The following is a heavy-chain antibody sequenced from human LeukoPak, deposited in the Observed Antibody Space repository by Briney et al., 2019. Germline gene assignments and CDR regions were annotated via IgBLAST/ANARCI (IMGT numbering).Heavy chain of an antibody. D-gene: IGHD4-17*01. Sequence: PSETLSLTCTVSGGSNSSSNYYWGWIRQPPGKGLEWIGSIYYSGSTYYNPSLKSRVTISVDTSKNQFSLKLSSVTAADTAVYYCAKLKTTVDYWGQGTLVAVSS. CDR3: AKLKTTVDY. V-gene: IGHV4-39*01. CDR1: GGSNSSSNYY. CDR2: IYYSGST. J-gene: IGHJ4*02.